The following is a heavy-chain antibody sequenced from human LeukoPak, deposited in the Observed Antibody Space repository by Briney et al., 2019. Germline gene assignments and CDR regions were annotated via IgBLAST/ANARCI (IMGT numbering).Heavy chain of an antibody. V-gene: IGHV4-61*01. CDR2: IYYSGST. Sequence: SETLSLTCTVSGGSVSSGSYYWSWIRQPPGKGLEWIGYIYYSGSTNYNPSLKSRVTISVDTSKNQFSLKLSSVTAADTAVYYCARDDSGSYRWDFYYYGTDVWGQGTTVTVSS. CDR3: ARDDSGSYRWDFYYYGTDV. J-gene: IGHJ6*02. CDR1: GGSVSSGSYY. D-gene: IGHD1-26*01.